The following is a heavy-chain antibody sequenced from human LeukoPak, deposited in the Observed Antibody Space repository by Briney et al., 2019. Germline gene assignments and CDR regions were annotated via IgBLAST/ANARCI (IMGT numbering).Heavy chain of an antibody. V-gene: IGHV3-30*02. CDR3: VKDTGRGDF. Sequence: GGSLRFSCAASGFIFSNYGMHWVRQAPGKGLEWVAFLHNDETEIYYADSVKGRFTISRDNSKNTLYLQMSSLRDEDTAVYYCVKDTGRGDFWGQGTQVTVSS. D-gene: IGHD1-14*01. CDR2: LHNDETEI. CDR1: GFIFSNYG. J-gene: IGHJ4*02.